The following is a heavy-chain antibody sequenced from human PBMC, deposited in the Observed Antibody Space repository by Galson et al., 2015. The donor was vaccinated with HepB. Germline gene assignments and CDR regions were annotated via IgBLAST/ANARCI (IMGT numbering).Heavy chain of an antibody. CDR3: AKGCITGTTWEGGFDY. Sequence: SLRLSCAASGFAFSSYAMSWVRQAPGKRLEWVSAISGSGGSTYYADSVKGRFTISRDNSKNTLYLQMNSLRAEDTAVYYCAKGCITGTTWEGGFDYWGQGTLVTVSS. CDR2: ISGSGGST. V-gene: IGHV3-23*01. D-gene: IGHD1-7*01. CDR1: GFAFSSYA. J-gene: IGHJ4*02.